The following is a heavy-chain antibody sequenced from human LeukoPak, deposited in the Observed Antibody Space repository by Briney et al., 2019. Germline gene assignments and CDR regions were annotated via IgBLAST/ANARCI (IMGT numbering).Heavy chain of an antibody. V-gene: IGHV3-21*01. CDR1: GFIFSDYG. D-gene: IGHD3-16*02. CDR3: TTGDYDYVWGSYPLPFDY. J-gene: IGHJ4*02. CDR2: ISSSSSYI. Sequence: PGGSLRLSCAASGFIFSDYGMNWVRQAPGKGLEWVSSISSSSSYIYYADSVKGRFTISRDNAKNSLYLQMNSLRAEDTAVYYCTTGDYDYVWGSYPLPFDYWGQGTLVTVSS.